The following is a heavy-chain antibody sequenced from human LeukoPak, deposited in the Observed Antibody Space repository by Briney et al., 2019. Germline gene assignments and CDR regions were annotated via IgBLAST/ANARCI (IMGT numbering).Heavy chain of an antibody. Sequence: SVTLSLTCAVYGGSFSGYYWSWIRQPPGKGLEWIGEINHSGSTNYNPSLKSRVTISVDTSKNQFSLKLSSVTAADTAVYYCARSSRFLEWLSWFDPWGQGTLVTVSS. J-gene: IGHJ5*02. CDR2: INHSGST. D-gene: IGHD3-3*01. CDR3: ARSSRFLEWLSWFDP. V-gene: IGHV4-34*01. CDR1: GGSFSGYY.